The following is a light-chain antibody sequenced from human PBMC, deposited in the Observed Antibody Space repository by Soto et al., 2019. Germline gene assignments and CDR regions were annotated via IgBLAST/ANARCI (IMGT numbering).Light chain of an antibody. CDR2: DNN. J-gene: IGLJ1*01. CDR1: SSNIGNNY. Sequence: HSVLTQPPSVSAAPGQKVTISCSGSSSNIGNNYVSWYQHLPRTAPKLLIYDNNKRPSGIPDRFSGSKSGTSATLGITGLQTGDEADYYCGTWDSSLSAEDVFGTGTTVTVL. CDR3: GTWDSSLSAEDV. V-gene: IGLV1-51*01.